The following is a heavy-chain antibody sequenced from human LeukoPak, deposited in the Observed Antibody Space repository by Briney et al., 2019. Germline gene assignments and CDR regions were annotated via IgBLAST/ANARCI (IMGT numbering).Heavy chain of an antibody. J-gene: IGHJ3*02. D-gene: IGHD6-13*01. V-gene: IGHV3-30-3*01. CDR2: ISYDGFNK. CDR1: GFTFSSYT. Sequence: GGSLRLSCAASGFTFSSYTMHWVRQAPGKGLELVAVISYDGFNKYYADSVKGRFTISRENSKNTLYLQMASLRAEDTAVYYCGRGREQQLELGAFDIWGQGTMATVSS. CDR3: GRGREQQLELGAFDI.